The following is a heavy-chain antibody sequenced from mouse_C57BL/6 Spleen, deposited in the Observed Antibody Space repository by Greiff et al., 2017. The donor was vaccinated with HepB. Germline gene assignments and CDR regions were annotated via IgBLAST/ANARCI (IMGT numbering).Heavy chain of an antibody. D-gene: IGHD2-2*01. Sequence: QVQLQQSGPELVKPGASVKISCKASGYTFTDYYINWVKQRPGQGLEWIGWIFPGSGSTYYNEKFKGKATLTVDKSSSTAYMLLSSLTSEDSAVYFWARHDYYGYDGGYFDVWGTGTTVTVSS. J-gene: IGHJ1*03. CDR3: ARHDYYGYDGGYFDV. CDR2: IFPGSGST. V-gene: IGHV1-75*01. CDR1: GYTFTDYY.